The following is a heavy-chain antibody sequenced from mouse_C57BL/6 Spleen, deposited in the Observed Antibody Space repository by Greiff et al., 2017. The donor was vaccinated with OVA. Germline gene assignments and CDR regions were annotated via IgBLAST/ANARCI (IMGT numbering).Heavy chain of an antibody. V-gene: IGHV1-59*01. CDR2: IDPSDSYT. J-gene: IGHJ3*01. D-gene: IGHD1-3*01. CDR3: ARSYILSLFAY. Sequence: VKLQQPGAELVRPGTSVKLSCKASGYTFTSYWMHWVKQRPGQGLEWIGVIDPSDSYTNYNQKFKGKATLTVDTSSSTAYMQLSSLTSEDSAVYYCARSYILSLFAYWGQGTLVTVSA. CDR1: GYTFTSYW.